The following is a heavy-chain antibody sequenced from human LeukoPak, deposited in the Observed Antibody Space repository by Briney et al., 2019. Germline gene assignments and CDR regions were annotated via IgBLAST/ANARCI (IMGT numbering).Heavy chain of an antibody. J-gene: IGHJ4*02. CDR2: VYYSGST. CDR1: GGSISSSSYY. CDR3: AGQKGSGSFDY. Sequence: SETLSLTCTVSGGSISSSSYYWGWIRQPPGKGLEWIGSVYYSGSTYYNPSLKSRVTISVDTSKNQFSLKLSSVTAADTAVYYCAGQKGSGSFDYWGQGTLVTVSS. D-gene: IGHD3-22*01. V-gene: IGHV4-39*01.